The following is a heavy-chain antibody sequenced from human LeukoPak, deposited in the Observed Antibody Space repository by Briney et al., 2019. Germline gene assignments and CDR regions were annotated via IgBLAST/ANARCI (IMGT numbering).Heavy chain of an antibody. CDR1: GFTFDDYA. CDR2: ISWNSGSI. D-gene: IGHD3-10*01. V-gene: IGHV3-9*01. CDR3: AKDWGLVRGVTFFDY. Sequence: GGSLRLSCAASGFTFDDYAMHWVRQAPGKGLEWVSGISWNSGSIGYADSVEGRFTISRDNAKNSLYLQMNSLRAEDTALYYCAKDWGLVRGVTFFDYWGQGTLVTVSS. J-gene: IGHJ4*02.